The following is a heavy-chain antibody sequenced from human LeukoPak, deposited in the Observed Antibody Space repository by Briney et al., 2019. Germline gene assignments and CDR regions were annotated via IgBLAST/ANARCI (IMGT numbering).Heavy chain of an antibody. J-gene: IGHJ4*02. CDR3: VREARGYHYTYFDY. CDR1: GFTLGSHD. V-gene: IGHV3-13*01. CDR2: VSSGFHA. Sequence: GGSLRLSCTASGFTLGSHDMHWFRQIPGQGLEWVAAVSSGFHAFFADSVQGRFTVPREDARNSLYLQMNSLRAGDTAVYYCVREARGYHYTYFDYWGQGTLVTVSS. D-gene: IGHD5-18*01.